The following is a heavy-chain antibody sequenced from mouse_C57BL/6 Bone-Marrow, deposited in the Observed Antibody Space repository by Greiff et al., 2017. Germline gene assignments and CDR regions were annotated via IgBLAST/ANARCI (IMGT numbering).Heavy chain of an antibody. V-gene: IGHV8-8*01. CDR2: IWWDDDK. Sequence: QVTLKESGPGILQPSQTLSLTCSFSGFSLSTFGMGVGWIRQPSGKGLEWLAHIWWDDDKYYNPALKSWQTISKDTSNNQVFLKIARVDTADTATYYCARSGSGTNFDYWGQGTTLTVSS. D-gene: IGHD4-1*01. CDR1: GFSLSTFGMG. CDR3: ARSGSGTNFDY. J-gene: IGHJ2*01.